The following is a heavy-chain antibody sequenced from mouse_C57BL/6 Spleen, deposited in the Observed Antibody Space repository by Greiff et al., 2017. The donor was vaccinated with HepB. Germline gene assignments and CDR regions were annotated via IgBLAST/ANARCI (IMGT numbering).Heavy chain of an antibody. V-gene: IGHV1S81*02. CDR3: ARIKKLVATYFDY. Sequence: QVQLQQPGAELVKAGASVKMSCKASGYTFTSYWMHWVKQRLGQGLAWFAETNPTNGRTYYNEKFKSKATLTVDKSSSTAYMQLSGPTFEDSSVYYCARIKKLVATYFDYWGRGTTLTVSS. D-gene: IGHD1-1*01. J-gene: IGHJ2*01. CDR2: TNPTNGRT. CDR1: GYTFTSYW.